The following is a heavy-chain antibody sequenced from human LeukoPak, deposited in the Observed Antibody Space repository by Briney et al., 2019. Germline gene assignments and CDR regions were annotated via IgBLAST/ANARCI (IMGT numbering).Heavy chain of an antibody. D-gene: IGHD6-19*01. CDR2: MNPNSGNT. Sequence: ASVKVSCKASGYTFTSYDINWVRQATGQGLEWMGWMNPNSGNTGYAQKFQGRVTMTRNTSVSTAYMELSSLRSEDTAVYYCARGSSYSSGWYAFDIWGQGTMVTVSS. J-gene: IGHJ3*02. V-gene: IGHV1-8*01. CDR3: ARGSSYSSGWYAFDI. CDR1: GYTFTSYD.